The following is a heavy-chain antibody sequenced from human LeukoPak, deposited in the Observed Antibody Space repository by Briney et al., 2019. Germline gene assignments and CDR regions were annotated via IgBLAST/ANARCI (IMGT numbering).Heavy chain of an antibody. J-gene: IGHJ4*02. CDR1: GFTFSSYG. D-gene: IGHD4-17*01. CDR2: ISYDGSNK. CDR3: AKVPHGDYAVDY. Sequence: PGGSLRLSCAASGFTFSSYGMHWVRQAPGKGLEWVAVISYDGSNKYYADSVKGRFTISRDNSENTLYLQMNSLRAEDTAVYYCAKVPHGDYAVDYWGQGTLVTVSS. V-gene: IGHV3-30*18.